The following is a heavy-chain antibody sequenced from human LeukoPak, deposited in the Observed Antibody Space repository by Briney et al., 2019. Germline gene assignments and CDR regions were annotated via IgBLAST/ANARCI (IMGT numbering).Heavy chain of an antibody. J-gene: IGHJ4*02. CDR2: IDGSGGST. CDR1: GFTFSSYA. D-gene: IGHD5-12*01. Sequence: PGGSLRLSCVASGFTFSSYAVSWFSQAPGRGLEWVSAIDGSGGSTYYADSVKGRFTISRDNSKNTLYLQMHSLRAEDTAIYYCAKDRRLPWDYFDSWGQGTQVTVSS. CDR3: AKDRRLPWDYFDS. V-gene: IGHV3-23*01.